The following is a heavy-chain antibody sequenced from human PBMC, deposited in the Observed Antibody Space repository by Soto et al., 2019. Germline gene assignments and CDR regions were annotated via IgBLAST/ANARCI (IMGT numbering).Heavy chain of an antibody. V-gene: IGHV1-69*01. CDR2: IIPIFGTA. D-gene: IGHD6-13*01. CDR3: AADDYIVAAGPFDC. J-gene: IGHJ4*02. CDR1: GGTFSSYA. Sequence: QVQLVQSGAEVKKPGSSVKVSCKASGGTFSSYAISWVRQSPGQGLEWMGGIIPIFGTANYAQKFQGRVTITADEYTSTAYVELSSLRSEYTAVYYCAADDYIVAAGPFDCCGQGPVVTVSS.